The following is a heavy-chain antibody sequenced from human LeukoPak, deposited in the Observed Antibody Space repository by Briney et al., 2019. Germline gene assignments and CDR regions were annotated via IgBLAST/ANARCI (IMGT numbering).Heavy chain of an antibody. CDR1: GGSLSRYY. CDR2: IYYSAGT. CDR3: ARGDPPYRSSFFY. J-gene: IGHJ4*02. Sequence: PSETLSLTCTVSGGSLSRYYWSWIRPPPGKGLEWVGYIYYSAGTNYNPSLKSRNTISVDTSKNQFSLKLSSVTAADTALYYWARGDPPYRSSFFYWGQGILVTVSS. V-gene: IGHV4-59*01. D-gene: IGHD6-13*01.